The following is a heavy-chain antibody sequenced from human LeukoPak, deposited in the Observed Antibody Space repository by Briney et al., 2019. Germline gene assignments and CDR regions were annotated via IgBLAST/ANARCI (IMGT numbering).Heavy chain of an antibody. CDR2: INFSGST. Sequence: PSQTLSLTCTVSGDSFSGNGNYWDWIRQSPGKGLEWIGSINFSGSTYYKPSLKSRVTIYVDMSKNQLSLKLSSVTAADTAVYYCARRTSYTVGARDYWGQGTLVTVSS. V-gene: IGHV4-39*01. D-gene: IGHD2-2*01. CDR1: GDSFSGNGNY. J-gene: IGHJ4*02. CDR3: ARRTSYTVGARDY.